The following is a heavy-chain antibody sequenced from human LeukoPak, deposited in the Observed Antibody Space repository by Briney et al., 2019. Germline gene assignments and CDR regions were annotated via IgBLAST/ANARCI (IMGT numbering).Heavy chain of an antibody. V-gene: IGHV4-34*01. Sequence: SETLSLNCAVYAGPFSGYYWSWIRQPPGRGLEWIGEISPTGSTNYNPSLRSRVTISTDTSKNQFSLKLTSLTAADTAVYYCAGDHYLALKYWGHGILVTVSS. CDR2: ISPTGST. D-gene: IGHD1-14*01. CDR3: AGDHYLALKY. CDR1: AGPFSGYY. J-gene: IGHJ4*01.